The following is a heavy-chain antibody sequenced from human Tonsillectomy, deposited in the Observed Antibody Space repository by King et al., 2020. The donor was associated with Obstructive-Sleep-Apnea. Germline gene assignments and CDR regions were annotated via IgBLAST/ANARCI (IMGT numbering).Heavy chain of an antibody. V-gene: IGHV4-39*07. Sequence: QLQESGPGLVKPSETLSLTCSVSGDSISSSSYYWGWIRQPPGKGLEWIGTIYYSGTTYYNPSLKSRVTISLDTSKNQFSLKMSSVTAADTAVYYCARDIRSIGYGSSWYDFFEYFDYWGQGTLVIVSS. CDR2: IYYSGTT. D-gene: IGHD6-13*01. CDR1: GDSISSSSYY. CDR3: ARDIRSIGYGSSWYDFFEYFDY. J-gene: IGHJ4*02.